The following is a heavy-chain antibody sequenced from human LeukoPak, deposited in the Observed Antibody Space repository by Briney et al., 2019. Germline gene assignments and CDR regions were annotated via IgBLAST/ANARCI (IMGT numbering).Heavy chain of an antibody. CDR3: ASRTTTVTTYSRFGAFDI. J-gene: IGHJ3*02. CDR1: RYTFTGYY. V-gene: IGHV1-2*02. Sequence: ASVKVSRKASRYTFTGYYMHWVRQTPGQGLEWVGSINLNSGGPKYAQPFQGRVTMTRDTSISTAYMELSRLRSDDTAVYYCASRTTTVTTYSRFGAFDIWGQGTMVTASS. D-gene: IGHD4-17*01. CDR2: INLNSGGP.